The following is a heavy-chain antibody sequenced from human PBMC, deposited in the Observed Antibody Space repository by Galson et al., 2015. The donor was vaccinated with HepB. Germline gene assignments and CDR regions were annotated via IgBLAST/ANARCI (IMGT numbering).Heavy chain of an antibody. CDR1: GGTFSSYA. CDR3: ARGIVVVPAAIRVPQDAFDI. CDR2: IIPIFGTA. J-gene: IGHJ3*02. D-gene: IGHD2-2*01. Sequence: SVKVSCKASGGTFSSYAISWVRQAPGQGLEWMGGIIPIFGTANYAQKFQGRVTITADESTSTAYMELSSLRSEDTAVYYCARGIVVVPAAIRVPQDAFDIWGQGTMVTVSS. V-gene: IGHV1-69*13.